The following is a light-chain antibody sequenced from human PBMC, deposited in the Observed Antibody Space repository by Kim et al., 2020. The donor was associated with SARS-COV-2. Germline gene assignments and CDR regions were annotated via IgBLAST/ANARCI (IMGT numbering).Light chain of an antibody. J-gene: IGKJ5*01. V-gene: IGKV3-20*01. CDR2: GTS. Sequence: EIVLTQSPGTLSLSPGESATLSCRASQSVSSLYLAWYQQRPGQPLRLLIYGTSSRAAGISDRFSGSGSGTDFTITISRPEPEDFAVYYCQQYGFLITFGQGTRLEIK. CDR3: QQYGFLIT. CDR1: QSVSSLY.